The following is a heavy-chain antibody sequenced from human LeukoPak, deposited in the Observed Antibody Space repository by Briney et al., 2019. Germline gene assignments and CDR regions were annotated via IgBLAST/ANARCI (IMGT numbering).Heavy chain of an antibody. CDR3: ATYPGDFTDNLDY. D-gene: IGHD7-27*01. CDR1: GGSFSGYY. V-gene: IGHV4-34*01. J-gene: IGHJ4*02. Sequence: SETLSLTCAVYGGSFSGYYWSWIRQPPGKGLEWIGEINHSGSTNYNPSLKSRVTISVDTSKNQFSLKLSSVTAADTAVYYCATYPGDFTDNLDYWGQGTLVTVSS. CDR2: INHSGST.